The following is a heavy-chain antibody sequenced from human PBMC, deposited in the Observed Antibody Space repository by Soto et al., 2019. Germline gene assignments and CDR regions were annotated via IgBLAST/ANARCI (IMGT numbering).Heavy chain of an antibody. CDR1: GFTFSNYA. J-gene: IGHJ4*02. CDR3: AKDGEGKEWNDSFDY. CDR2: VSGSGRNT. V-gene: IGHV3-23*01. Sequence: GGSLRLSCAASGFTFSNYAMNWVRQAPGKGLEWVSGVSGSGRNTYYAESVKGRFTISRDNSKKTLFLEMSSLRGEDTAVYYCAKDGEGKEWNDSFDYWGQGALVTVSS. D-gene: IGHD1-1*01.